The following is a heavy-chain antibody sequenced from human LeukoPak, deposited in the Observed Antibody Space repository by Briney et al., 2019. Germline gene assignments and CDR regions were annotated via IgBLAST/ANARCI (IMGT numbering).Heavy chain of an antibody. CDR1: GGSFSGYY. D-gene: IGHD1-1*01. Sequence: PSETLSLTCAVYGGSFSGYYWSWIRQPPGKGLEWIGEINHSGSTNYNPSLKSRVTISVDTSKNQFSLKLSSVTAADTAVYYCARDDVAWNDVHWFDPWGQGTLVTVSS. CDR3: ARDDVAWNDVHWFDP. J-gene: IGHJ5*02. CDR2: INHSGST. V-gene: IGHV4-34*01.